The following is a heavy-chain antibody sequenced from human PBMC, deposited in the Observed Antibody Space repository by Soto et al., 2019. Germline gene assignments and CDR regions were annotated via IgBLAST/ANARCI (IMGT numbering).Heavy chain of an antibody. CDR1: GGTFSSYA. CDR2: IIPIFSTA. CDR3: AGGESIAAFWFDY. V-gene: IGHV1-69*12. Sequence: QVQLVQSGAEVKKPGSSVKVSCKASGGTFSSYAISWVRQAPGQGLEWMGGIIPIFSTANYAQKFQGRVTITADEFTSTAYMELSSLISEDTAVYYWAGGESIAAFWFDYWGQGTLVTVSS. J-gene: IGHJ4*02. D-gene: IGHD6-6*01.